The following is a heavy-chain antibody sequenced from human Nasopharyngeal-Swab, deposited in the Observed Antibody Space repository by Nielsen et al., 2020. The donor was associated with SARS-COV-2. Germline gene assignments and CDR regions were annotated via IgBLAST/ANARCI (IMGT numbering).Heavy chain of an antibody. CDR3: AKDRSSSGLDY. D-gene: IGHD6-19*01. V-gene: IGHV3-23*01. CDR1: GFTFSSYA. J-gene: IGHJ4*02. Sequence: GESLKISWAASGFTFSSYAMSWVRQAPGKGLEWVSAISGSGGSTYYADSVKGRFTISRDNSKNTLYLQMNSLRAEDTAVYYCAKDRSSSGLDYWGQGTLVTVSS. CDR2: ISGSGGST.